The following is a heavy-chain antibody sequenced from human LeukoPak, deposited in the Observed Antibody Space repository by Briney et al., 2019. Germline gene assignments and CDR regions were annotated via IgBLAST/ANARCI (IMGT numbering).Heavy chain of an antibody. CDR1: GFTVSSNY. D-gene: IGHD3-3*01. CDR3: ARESYYDFWTGIDF. J-gene: IGHJ4*02. Sequence: GGSLRLSCAASGFTVSSNYMSWVRQAPGKGLEWVSVIYSGGSTYYADFVKGRFTISRDNSKNTLYLQMNSLRADDTAVFYCARESYYDFWTGIDFWGQGTLVTVSS. CDR2: IYSGGST. V-gene: IGHV3-66*02.